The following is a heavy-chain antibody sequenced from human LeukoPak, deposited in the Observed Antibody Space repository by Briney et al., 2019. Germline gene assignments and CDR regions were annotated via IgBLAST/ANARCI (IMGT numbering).Heavy chain of an antibody. J-gene: IGHJ4*02. D-gene: IGHD2-2*01. CDR2: ISSSGSTI. CDR3: AREACSSTSCPLDY. V-gene: IGHV3-11*04. Sequence: PGGSLRLSCAASGFTFSDYYMSWIRQAPGKGLEWVSYISSSGSTIYYADSVKGRFTISRDNAKNSLYLQMNSLRAEDTAVYYRAREACSSTSCPLDYWGQGTLVTVSS. CDR1: GFTFSDYY.